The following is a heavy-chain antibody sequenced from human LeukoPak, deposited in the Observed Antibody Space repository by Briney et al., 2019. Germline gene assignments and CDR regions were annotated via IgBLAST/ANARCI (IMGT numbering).Heavy chain of an antibody. V-gene: IGHV4-59*08. Sequence: SETLSLTCIVSGGSISSDHWSWIRQPPGKGLEWIGCISYRGSTHYNPSLKSRVTISVDTSKNHFSLNLISVTAADTAVYYCARVRGLGVITPYLDYRGQGTLVTVSS. CDR1: GGSISSDH. J-gene: IGHJ4*02. D-gene: IGHD3-16*02. CDR2: ISYRGST. CDR3: ARVRGLGVITPYLDY.